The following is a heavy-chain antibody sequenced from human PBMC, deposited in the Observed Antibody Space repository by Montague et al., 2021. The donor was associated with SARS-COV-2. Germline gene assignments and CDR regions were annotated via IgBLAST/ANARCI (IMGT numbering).Heavy chain of an antibody. CDR2: ISYSGTT. Sequence: SETLSLTCTVSGGSISSTTYRWGWIRQPPGKGLEWIGFISYSGTTFYNPSLKGRITISVDTPKSQFSLNLTSATAADSAVYYCARHYGSGLDSWGQGSLVAVSS. CDR3: ARHYGSGLDS. D-gene: IGHD4-17*01. CDR1: GGSISSTTYR. J-gene: IGHJ4*02. V-gene: IGHV4-39*01.